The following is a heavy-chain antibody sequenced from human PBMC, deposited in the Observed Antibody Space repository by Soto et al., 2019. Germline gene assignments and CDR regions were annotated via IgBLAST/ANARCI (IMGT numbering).Heavy chain of an antibody. J-gene: IGHJ3*02. CDR3: AKDLSGSGYYHAFDI. V-gene: IGHV3-30*18. CDR1: GFTFSSYG. CDR2: ISYDGSNK. Sequence: LRLSCAASGFTFSSYGMHWVRQAPGKGLEWVAVISYDGSNKYYADSVKGRFTISRDNSKNTLYLQMNSLRAEDTAVYYCAKDLSGSGYYHAFDIWGQGTMVTVSS. D-gene: IGHD3-22*01.